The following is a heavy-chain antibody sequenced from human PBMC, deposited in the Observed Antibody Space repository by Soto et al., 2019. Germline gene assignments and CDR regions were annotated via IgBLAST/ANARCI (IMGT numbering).Heavy chain of an antibody. CDR3: ARAPGEGYCSGGSCYSDY. Sequence: ASVKVSCKASGYTFTSYDINWVRQATGQGLEWMGWMNPNRGNTGYAQKFQGRVTMTRNTSISTAYMELSSLRSEDTAVYYCARAPGEGYCSGGSCYSDYWGQGTLVTVSS. CDR1: GYTFTSYD. D-gene: IGHD2-15*01. V-gene: IGHV1-8*01. J-gene: IGHJ4*02. CDR2: MNPNRGNT.